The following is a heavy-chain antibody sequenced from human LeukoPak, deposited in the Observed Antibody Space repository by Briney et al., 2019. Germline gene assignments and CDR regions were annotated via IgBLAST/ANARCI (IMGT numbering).Heavy chain of an antibody. CDR2: MKDDVGDN. Sequence: GGSLRLSCAASGFTFSNHWMTWVRQAPGKGLEWVATMKDDVGDNNYVDSVKGRFTISRDNAKNSLYLQMNTLRVEDTAVYYCARVGIRFLEQYYFDYWGQGTLVTVSS. D-gene: IGHD3-3*01. CDR3: ARVGIRFLEQYYFDY. J-gene: IGHJ4*02. V-gene: IGHV3-7*01. CDR1: GFTFSNHW.